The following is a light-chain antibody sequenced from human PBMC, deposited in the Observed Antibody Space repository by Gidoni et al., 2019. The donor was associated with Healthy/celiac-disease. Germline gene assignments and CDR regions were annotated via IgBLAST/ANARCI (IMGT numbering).Light chain of an antibody. Sequence: AIRMTQSPSSFSASTGDRVTITCRASQGISSYLAWYQQKPGKAPKLLIYAASTLQSGVPSRFRGSGSGTDFTLTISCLQSEDFATYSFQPYYSYPQTFGQGTKVELK. CDR1: QGISSY. CDR2: AAS. J-gene: IGKJ1*01. CDR3: QPYYSYPQT. V-gene: IGKV1-8*01.